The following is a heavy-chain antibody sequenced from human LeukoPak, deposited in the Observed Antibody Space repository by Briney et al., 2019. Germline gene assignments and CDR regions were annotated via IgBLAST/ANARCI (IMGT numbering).Heavy chain of an antibody. CDR1: GFTFSSYA. V-gene: IGHV3-23*01. Sequence: GGSLRLSCAASGFTFSSYAMSWVRQAPGKGPEWVSAISGSGGSTYYADSVKGRFTISRDNSKNTLYLQMNSLKTEDTAVYYCTRDGPSSGWYLDYWGQGTLVTVSS. J-gene: IGHJ4*02. CDR2: ISGSGGST. D-gene: IGHD6-19*01. CDR3: TRDGPSSGWYLDY.